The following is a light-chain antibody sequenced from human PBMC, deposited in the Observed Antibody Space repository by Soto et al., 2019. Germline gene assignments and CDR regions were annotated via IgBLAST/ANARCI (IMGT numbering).Light chain of an antibody. CDR3: AAWDDSLSVGV. Sequence: QSVLTQPPSASGTPGQRVTISCSGSSSNIGYNFVYWYQQVPGTAPKLLIYRNDQRPPGVPDRFSGSKSGTSASLAISGLRSEDEADYYCAAWDDSLSVGVFGGGTKLTVL. V-gene: IGLV1-47*01. J-gene: IGLJ2*01. CDR1: SSNIGYNF. CDR2: RND.